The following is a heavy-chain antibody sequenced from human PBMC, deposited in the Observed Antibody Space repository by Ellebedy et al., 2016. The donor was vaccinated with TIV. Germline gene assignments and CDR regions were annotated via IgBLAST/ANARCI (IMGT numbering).Heavy chain of an antibody. CDR1: DDSISRDKR. Sequence: MPSETLSLTCGVSDDSISRDKRWTWVRHAPGSALEWIGEIHHTKGTNYHPYLTSRVSMSVDKSKNQFALNINSVTAEDTAVYFCARGGDWLFDYWGQGILVTVSS. CDR2: IHHTKGT. J-gene: IGHJ4*02. CDR3: ARGGDWLFDY. V-gene: IGHV4-4*02. D-gene: IGHD2-21*02.